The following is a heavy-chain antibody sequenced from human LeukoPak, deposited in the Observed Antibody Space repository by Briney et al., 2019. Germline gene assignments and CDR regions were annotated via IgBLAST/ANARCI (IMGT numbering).Heavy chain of an antibody. V-gene: IGHV1-24*01. CDR3: ATVAGGTPGGYGYYFDY. CDR1: GYTLTELS. Sequence: ASVKVSCKVSGYTLTELSMHWVRQAPGKGLEWMGGFDLEDGETIYAQKFQGRVTMTEDTSTDTAYMELSSLRSEDTAVYYCATVAGGTPGGYGYYFDYWGQGTLVTVSS. D-gene: IGHD5-12*01. J-gene: IGHJ4*02. CDR2: FDLEDGET.